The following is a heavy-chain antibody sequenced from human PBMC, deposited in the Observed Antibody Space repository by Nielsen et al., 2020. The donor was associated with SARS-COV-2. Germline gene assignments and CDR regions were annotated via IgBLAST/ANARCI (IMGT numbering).Heavy chain of an antibody. CDR2: IYYSGST. Sequence: LRLSCTVSGGSISSGGYYWSWIRQHPGKGLEWIGYIYYSGSTYYNPSLKSRVTISVDTSKNQFSLKLSSVTAVDTAVYYCARDTHTGYSSGWHFDYWGQGTLVTVSS. V-gene: IGHV4-31*03. CDR3: ARDTHTGYSSGWHFDY. CDR1: GGSISSGGYY. D-gene: IGHD6-19*01. J-gene: IGHJ4*02.